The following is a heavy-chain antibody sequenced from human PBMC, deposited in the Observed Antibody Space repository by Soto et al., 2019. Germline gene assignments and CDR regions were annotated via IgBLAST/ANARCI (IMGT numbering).Heavy chain of an antibody. D-gene: IGHD3-10*01. CDR1: GFTFSDYG. CDR3: AKDLLWFGELFRLDV. J-gene: IGHJ6*02. CDR2: LSYDGSNK. V-gene: IGHV3-30*18. Sequence: PGGSLRLSCAASGFTFSDYGMHWVRQAPGKGLEWVAVLSYDGSNKYYADSVEGQFTISRDNSKSTLYLQMNALSAEDTAVYYCAKDLLWFGELFRLDVWGQGTTVTVSS.